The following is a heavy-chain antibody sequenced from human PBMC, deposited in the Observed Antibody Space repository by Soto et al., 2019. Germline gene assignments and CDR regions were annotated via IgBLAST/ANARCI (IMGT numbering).Heavy chain of an antibody. V-gene: IGHV2-5*02. Sequence: QITVKESGLTLVKPTETLTLTCTFSGFSLSTYGMGVGWIRQPPGKALEWLALIYWDDDKRYSPSLRSRLTITKDTSQNQVYLTMTNMDPVDTATYYCARLTRGVYDLDRLWEKFDSWGQGTLVTVSS. CDR1: GFSLSTYGMG. CDR2: IYWDDDK. CDR3: ARLTRGVYDLDRLWEKFDS. J-gene: IGHJ4*02. D-gene: IGHD5-12*01.